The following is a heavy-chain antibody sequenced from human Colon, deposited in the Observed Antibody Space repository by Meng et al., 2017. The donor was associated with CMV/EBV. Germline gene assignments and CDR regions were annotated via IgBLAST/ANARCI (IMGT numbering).Heavy chain of an antibody. CDR3: ARARITIFGVVKKGMDV. J-gene: IGHJ6*02. V-gene: IGHV3-21*01. Sequence: GESLKISCAASGFTFSSYSMNWVRQAPGKGLEWVSSISSSSSYIYYADSVKGRFTISRDNAKNSLYLQMNSLRAEDTAVYYCARARITIFGVVKKGMDVWGQGTTVTVSS. CDR2: ISSSSSYI. D-gene: IGHD3-3*01. CDR1: GFTFSSYS.